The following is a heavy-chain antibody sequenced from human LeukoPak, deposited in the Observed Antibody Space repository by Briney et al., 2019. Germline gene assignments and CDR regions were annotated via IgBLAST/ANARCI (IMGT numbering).Heavy chain of an antibody. V-gene: IGHV4-39*01. D-gene: IGHD3-10*01. CDR1: GGSIGSSSYY. CDR3: ARRILRGGYYMDV. J-gene: IGHJ6*03. CDR2: IYYSGST. Sequence: SETLSLTCTVSGGSIGSSSYYWGWIRQPPGKGLEWIGSIYYSGSTYYNPSLKSRVTISVDTSKNQFSLKLSSVTAADTAVYYCARRILRGGYYMDVWGKGTTVTVSS.